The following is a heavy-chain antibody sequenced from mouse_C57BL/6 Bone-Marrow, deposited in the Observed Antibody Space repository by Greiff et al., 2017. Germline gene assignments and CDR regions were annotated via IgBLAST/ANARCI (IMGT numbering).Heavy chain of an antibody. D-gene: IGHD2-3*01. Sequence: QVQLQQPGAELVKPGASVKMSCKASGYTFTSYWITWVKQRPGQGLEWIGDIYPGSGSTNYNEKFKSKATLTVDTSSSTAYMQLSSLTSEDSAVYYCAMGWLLPLGAMDYWGQGTSVTVSS. J-gene: IGHJ4*01. CDR1: GYTFTSYW. CDR2: IYPGSGST. CDR3: AMGWLLPLGAMDY. V-gene: IGHV1-55*01.